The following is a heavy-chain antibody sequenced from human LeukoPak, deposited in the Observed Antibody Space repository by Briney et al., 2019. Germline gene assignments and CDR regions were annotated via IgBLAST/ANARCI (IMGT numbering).Heavy chain of an antibody. CDR2: ISDTGNT. Sequence: PGGSLRLSCAASGFTLSSYAMSWVRQAPGKGLEWVSAISDTGNTYHADSVKGRFTISRDSSKNTLFLQMNRLRPEDAAVYYCANAPVTTCRGAFCYPFDYWGLGTLATVSS. CDR1: GFTLSSYA. V-gene: IGHV3-23*01. J-gene: IGHJ4*02. CDR3: ANAPVTTCRGAFCYPFDY. D-gene: IGHD2-15*01.